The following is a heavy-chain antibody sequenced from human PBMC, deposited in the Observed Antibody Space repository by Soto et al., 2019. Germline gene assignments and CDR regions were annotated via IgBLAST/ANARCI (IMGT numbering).Heavy chain of an antibody. CDR3: ARETSAPGTFREDASDI. CDR1: GDTFSNYA. D-gene: IGHD6-13*01. J-gene: IGHJ3*02. CDR2: IVPIFSTA. Sequence: QVQLVQSGAEVKKPGSSVKVACKVSGDTFSNYAINWVRQAPGQGLEWMGAIVPIFSTANYAQKFQGRVTNSSDEFTITAYMELSGLRSDDTATYYCARETSAPGTFREDASDIWGQGTLVTVSS. V-gene: IGHV1-69*05.